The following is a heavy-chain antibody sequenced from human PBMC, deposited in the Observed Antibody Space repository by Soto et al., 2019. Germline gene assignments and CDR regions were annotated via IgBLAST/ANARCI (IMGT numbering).Heavy chain of an antibody. CDR2: INPYSGGA. V-gene: IGHV1-2*02. CDR1: GYTFTDYF. D-gene: IGHD2-21*01. J-gene: IGHJ3*02. CDR3: ARLMHYSHSGGSSHSGFDM. Sequence: QVQLVQSGAEVKKPGASVKVSCEASGYTFTDYFIHWVRQAPGQGLEWIGWINPYSGGADLSQKFQGRVTMTRDTSISTAYMEGSRLRSDDTAVFYCARLMHYSHSGGSSHSGFDMWGQGTLVTVSS.